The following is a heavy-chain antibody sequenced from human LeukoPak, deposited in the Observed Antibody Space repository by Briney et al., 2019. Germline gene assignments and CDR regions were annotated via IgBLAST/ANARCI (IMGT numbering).Heavy chain of an antibody. CDR3: TKDKGGHGSGSYIWAGMDV. Sequence: GGSLRLSCAASGFSFEDYAMHWVRQAPGKGLEWVSGISWNSGNIGYADSVKGRFTISRDNAKNSLYLQTNSLRAEDTALYYCTKDKGGHGSGSYIWAGMDVWGQGTTVTVSS. D-gene: IGHD3-10*01. CDR2: ISWNSGNI. CDR1: GFSFEDYA. V-gene: IGHV3-9*01. J-gene: IGHJ6*02.